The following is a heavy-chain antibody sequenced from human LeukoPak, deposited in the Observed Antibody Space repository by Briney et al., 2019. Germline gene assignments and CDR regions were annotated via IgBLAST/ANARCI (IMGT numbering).Heavy chain of an antibody. J-gene: IGHJ4*02. V-gene: IGHV3-48*03. D-gene: IGHD3-10*01. Sequence: PGGSLRLSCAASGFTFRSYDMNWVRQTPGRGLEWVSFISSSGKTIYHADSVKGRFTISRDNGKNSLYLQMNSLRAEDTAVYYCARAREGLLLFGEDFDHWGQGTLVTVSS. CDR3: ARAREGLLLFGEDFDH. CDR2: ISSSGKTI. CDR1: GFTFRSYD.